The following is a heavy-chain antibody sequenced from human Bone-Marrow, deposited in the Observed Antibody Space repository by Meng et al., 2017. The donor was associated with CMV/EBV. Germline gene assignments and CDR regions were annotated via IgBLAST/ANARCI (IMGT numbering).Heavy chain of an antibody. Sequence: SVKVSCKASGGTFSSYAISWVRQAPGQGLEWMGGIIPIFGTANYAQKFQGRVTITTDESTNTAYMELSRLRSDDTAVYYCARWDPGKNVFDIWGQGTRVTVSS. CDR2: IIPIFGTA. D-gene: IGHD1-26*01. CDR1: GGTFSSYA. V-gene: IGHV1-69*05. CDR3: ARWDPGKNVFDI. J-gene: IGHJ3*02.